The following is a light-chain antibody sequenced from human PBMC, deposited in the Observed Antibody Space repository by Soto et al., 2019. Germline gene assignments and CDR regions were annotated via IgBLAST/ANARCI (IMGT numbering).Light chain of an antibody. CDR1: SSNIGGNS. Sequence: VLTQPPSVSAAPGQKVTISCSGSSSNIGGNSVSWYQQLPGTAPKLLIYDDNKRPSGIPDRLSGSKSGTSATLGITGFQTGDEADYYCGSWDSSLSADVFGTGTKVTVL. J-gene: IGLJ1*01. CDR3: GSWDSSLSADV. V-gene: IGLV1-51*01. CDR2: DDN.